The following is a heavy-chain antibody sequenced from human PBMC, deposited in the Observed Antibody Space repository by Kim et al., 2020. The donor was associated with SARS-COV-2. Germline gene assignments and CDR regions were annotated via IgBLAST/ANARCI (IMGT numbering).Heavy chain of an antibody. V-gene: IGHV3-23*01. Sequence: FTISRDNTKNTLYLQMNSLRAEDTAVYYCAKVSSCTPGIYSYGYGFDFDYWGQGTLVTVSS. CDR3: AKVSSCTPGIYSYGYGFDFDY. D-gene: IGHD5-18*01. J-gene: IGHJ4*02.